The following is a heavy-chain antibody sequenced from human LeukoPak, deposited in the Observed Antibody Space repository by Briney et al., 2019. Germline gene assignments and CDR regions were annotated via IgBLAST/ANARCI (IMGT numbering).Heavy chain of an antibody. Sequence: SETLPLTCTVSGGSISSYYWSWIRQPPGKGLEWIGYIYYSGSTNYNPSLKSRVTISVDTPKNQFSLKLSSVTAADTAVYYCAREVAAAGTPYNWFDPWGQGTLVTVSS. J-gene: IGHJ5*02. CDR2: IYYSGST. V-gene: IGHV4-59*01. CDR1: GGSISSYY. CDR3: AREVAAAGTPYNWFDP. D-gene: IGHD6-13*01.